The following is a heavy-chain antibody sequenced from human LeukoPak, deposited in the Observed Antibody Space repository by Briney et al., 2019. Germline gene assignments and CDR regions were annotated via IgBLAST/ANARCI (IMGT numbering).Heavy chain of an antibody. J-gene: IGHJ6*02. Sequence: ASVKVPCKVSGYTLPELSMHWVRQAPGKGLEWMGGFDPEDGETIYAQKFQGRVTMTEDASTDTAYMELSSLRSEDTAVYYCATDRITMVRGVIINYYGMDVWGQGTTVTVSS. D-gene: IGHD3-10*01. CDR3: ATDRITMVRGVIINYYGMDV. V-gene: IGHV1-24*01. CDR1: GYTLPELS. CDR2: FDPEDGET.